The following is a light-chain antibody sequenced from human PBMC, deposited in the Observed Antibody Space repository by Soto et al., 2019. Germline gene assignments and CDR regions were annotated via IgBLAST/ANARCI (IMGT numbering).Light chain of an antibody. Sequence: DIHLTQSPSSLSASVGDRVTITCRASQAITNNLAWYQQKPGNPPRLLIYEESTLYSGVPSRLSGRKVSTQFILTIDSLQHEDVATYYCQQVKSYPRTFCGGTKVESK. CDR2: EES. V-gene: IGKV1-9*01. J-gene: IGKJ4*01. CDR3: QQVKSYPRT. CDR1: QAITNN.